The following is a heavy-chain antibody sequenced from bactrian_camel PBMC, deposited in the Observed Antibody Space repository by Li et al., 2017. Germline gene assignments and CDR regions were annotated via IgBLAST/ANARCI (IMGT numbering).Heavy chain of an antibody. D-gene: IGHD5*01. CDR1: GFTFTNNW. CDR2: IYTGYGRT. V-gene: IGHV3S1*01. Sequence: HVQLVESGGGLVQPGGSLRLSCAASGFTFTNNWMHWVRQAPGKGLEWVSTIYTGYGRTKSADSVKGRFTMSRDNAKNMLYLQMNNLKSEDTAVYYCAAEPSTGWALTYNYWGQGTQVTVS. CDR3: AAEPSTGWALTYNY. J-gene: IGHJ4*01.